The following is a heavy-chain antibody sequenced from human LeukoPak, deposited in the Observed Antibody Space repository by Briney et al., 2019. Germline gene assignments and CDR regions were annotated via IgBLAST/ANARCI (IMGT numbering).Heavy chain of an antibody. V-gene: IGHV3-15*07. CDR3: TTGIDYGGGY. D-gene: IGHD4/OR15-4a*01. CDR2: IKNKADGGTI. Sequence: GGPLRLSCAASDFTFSNVWMNWVRQAPGKGLEWVGRIKNKADGGTIDYASPVKGRFTISRDDSKNTVYLQMNSLQIEDTGVYYCTTGIDYGGGYWGQGTLVTVSS. CDR1: DFTFSNVW. J-gene: IGHJ4*02.